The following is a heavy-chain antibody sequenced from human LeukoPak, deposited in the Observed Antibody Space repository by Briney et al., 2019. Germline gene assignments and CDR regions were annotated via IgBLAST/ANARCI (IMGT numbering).Heavy chain of an antibody. D-gene: IGHD3-22*01. Sequence: PGGSLRLSCVASGFIFSSYSMNWVRQAPGKGLDWISFHSFSDTPIVYADSVKGRFTISRDNAKNSLYLQMNSLRAEDTAVYYCAKWASRYYDSSGYHRNWGQGTLVTVSS. CDR1: GFIFSSYS. J-gene: IGHJ4*02. CDR3: AKWASRYYDSSGYHRN. CDR2: HSFSDTPI. V-gene: IGHV3-48*01.